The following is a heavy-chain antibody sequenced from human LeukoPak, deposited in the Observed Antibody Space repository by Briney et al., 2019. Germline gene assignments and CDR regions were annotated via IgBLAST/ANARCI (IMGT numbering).Heavy chain of an antibody. CDR2: IYYSGST. CDR3: ARHLYDSSIYFDY. J-gene: IGHJ4*02. D-gene: IGHD3-22*01. CDR1: GGSISSYY. Sequence: SETLSLTYTVPGGSISSYYWSWIRQPPGKGLEWIGYIYYSGSTNYNPSLKSRVTISVDTSKNQFSLKLSSVTAADTAVYYCARHLYDSSIYFDYWGQGTLVTVSS. V-gene: IGHV4-59*08.